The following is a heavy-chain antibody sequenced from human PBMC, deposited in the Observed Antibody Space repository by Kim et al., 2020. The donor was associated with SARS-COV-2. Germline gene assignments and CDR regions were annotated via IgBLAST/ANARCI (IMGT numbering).Heavy chain of an antibody. J-gene: IGHJ4*02. Sequence: YADSVKGRFTISRDNAKNSLYLPMNSLRAEDTAVYYCASGVEMATMGPDYWGQGTLVTVSS. D-gene: IGHD5-12*01. V-gene: IGHV3-21*01. CDR3: ASGVEMATMGPDY.